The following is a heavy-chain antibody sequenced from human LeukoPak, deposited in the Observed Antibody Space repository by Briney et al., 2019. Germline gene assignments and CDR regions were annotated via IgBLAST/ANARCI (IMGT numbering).Heavy chain of an antibody. J-gene: IGHJ5*02. D-gene: IGHD3-10*01. CDR2: IIPIFGTA. V-gene: IGHV1-69*13. CDR3: AREVGWFGELSIDP. CDR1: GGTFSSYA. Sequence: ASVKVSCKASGGTFSSYAISWVRQAPGQGLEWMGGIIPIFGTANYAQKFQGRVTITADESTSTAYMELSSLRSEDTAVYYCAREVGWFGELSIDPWGQGTLVTVSS.